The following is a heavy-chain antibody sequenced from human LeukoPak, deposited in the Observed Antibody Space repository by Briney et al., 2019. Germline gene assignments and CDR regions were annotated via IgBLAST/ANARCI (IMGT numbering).Heavy chain of an antibody. CDR2: ISKDGSDQ. CDR3: ARDQGTSTTAPKRKGRFDP. D-gene: IGHD1-1*01. CDR1: GFSFSSFA. V-gene: IGHV3-30*03. Sequence: PGGSLRLSCAASGFSFSSFAIHWVRQAPGKGLEWVAVISKDGSDQYYRGSVKDRFTISRDNSKNTLYLQMNSLRDEDTAVYYCARDQGTSTTAPKRKGRFDPWGQGTLVTVSS. J-gene: IGHJ5*02.